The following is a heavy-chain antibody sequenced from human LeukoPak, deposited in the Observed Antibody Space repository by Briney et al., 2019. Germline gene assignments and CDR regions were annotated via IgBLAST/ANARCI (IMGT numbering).Heavy chain of an antibody. CDR2: INTNTGNP. CDR1: GYTFTSYA. J-gene: IGHJ6*03. D-gene: IGHD5/OR15-5a*01. CDR3: YIGSYSVYYYYYMDV. Sequence: GASVKVSCKASGYTFTSYAMNWVRQAPGQGLEWMGWINTNTGNPTYAQGFTGRFVFSLDTSVSTAYLQISSLKAEDTAVYYCYIGSYSVYYYYYMDVWGKGTTVTVSS. V-gene: IGHV7-4-1*02.